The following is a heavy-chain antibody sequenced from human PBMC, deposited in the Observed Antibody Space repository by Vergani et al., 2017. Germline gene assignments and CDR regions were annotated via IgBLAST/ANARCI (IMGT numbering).Heavy chain of an antibody. J-gene: IGHJ6*03. CDR2: INHSGST. CDR1: GGSFSGYY. Sequence: QVQLQQWGAGLLKPSETLSLTCAVSGGSFSGYYWSWIRQPPGKGLEWIGEINHSGSTNYNPSLKSRVTISVDTSKNQFSLKLSSVTAADTAVYYCARGKSLRERTSRGKIYYCYYYMDVWGKGTTVTVSS. V-gene: IGHV4-34*01. D-gene: IGHD4-23*01. CDR3: ARGKSLRERTSRGKIYYCYYYMDV.